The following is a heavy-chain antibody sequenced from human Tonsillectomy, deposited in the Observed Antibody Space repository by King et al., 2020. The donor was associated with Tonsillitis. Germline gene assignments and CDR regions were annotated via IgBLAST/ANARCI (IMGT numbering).Heavy chain of an antibody. J-gene: IGHJ5*02. Sequence: QLQESGPGLVKPSGTLSLNCAVSGGSISNSNLWSWVRQPPGKGLEWIVEIYHFGYTNYNPSLKSRVTISVNKSKNQFSLNLSSVTAADTAVYYCARILELINWFDPWGQGTLVTVSS. CDR3: ARILELINWFDP. CDR1: GGSISNSNL. CDR2: IYHFGYT. D-gene: IGHD1-7*01. V-gene: IGHV4-4*02.